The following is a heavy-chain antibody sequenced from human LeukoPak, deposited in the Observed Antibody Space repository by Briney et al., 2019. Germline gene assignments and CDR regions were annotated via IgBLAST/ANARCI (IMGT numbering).Heavy chain of an antibody. V-gene: IGHV4-59*01. CDR2: IYYSGST. CDR3: ARDALEMATIE. J-gene: IGHJ4*02. CDR1: GGSISSYY. D-gene: IGHD5-24*01. Sequence: SETLSLTCTVSGGSISSYYWSWIRQPPGKGLEWIGYIYYSGSTNYNPSLKSRVTISVDTSKNQFSLKLSSVTAADTAIYFCARDALEMATIEWGQGTLVTVSS.